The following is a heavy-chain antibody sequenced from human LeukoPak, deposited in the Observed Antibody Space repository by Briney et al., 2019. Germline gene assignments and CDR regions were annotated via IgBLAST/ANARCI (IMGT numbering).Heavy chain of an antibody. J-gene: IGHJ5*02. Sequence: GASVKVSCKVSGYTLTELSMHWVRQAPGKGLEWMGGFDPEDGETIYARKFQGRVTMTEDTSTDTAYMELSSLRSEDTAVYYCATDHLGMNWFDPWGQGTLVTVSS. CDR2: FDPEDGET. CDR1: GYTLTELS. V-gene: IGHV1-24*01. D-gene: IGHD7-27*01. CDR3: ATDHLGMNWFDP.